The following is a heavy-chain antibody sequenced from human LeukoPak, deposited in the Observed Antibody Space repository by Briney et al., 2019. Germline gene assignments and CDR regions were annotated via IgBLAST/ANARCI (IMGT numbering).Heavy chain of an antibody. CDR2: MRSKTDGGTT. CDR3: TTGASDIFTGYYTGSNYYFDY. CDR1: AFTFNNAW. V-gene: IGHV3-15*01. J-gene: IGHJ4*02. Sequence: GGSLRLFCAASAFTFNNAWMRWVRQAPGKGLEWVGRMRSKTDGGTTDYAAPVKGRFTISRDDSKNTLYLQMNSLKTEDTAVYHCTTGASDIFTGYYTGSNYYFDYWGQGALVTVSS. D-gene: IGHD3-9*01.